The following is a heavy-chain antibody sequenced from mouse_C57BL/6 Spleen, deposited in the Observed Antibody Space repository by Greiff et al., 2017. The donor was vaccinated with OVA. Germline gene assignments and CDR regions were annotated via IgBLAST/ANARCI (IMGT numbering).Heavy chain of an antibody. Sequence: QVQLQQSGPELVKPGASVKISCKASGYAFSSSWMNWVKQRPGKGLEWIGRIYPGDGDTNYNGKFKGKATLTADKSSSTAYMQLSSLTSEDSAVYFCARTPQDSSGPWFAYWGQGTLVTVSA. CDR3: ARTPQDSSGPWFAY. CDR1: GYAFSSSW. CDR2: IYPGDGDT. V-gene: IGHV1-82*01. D-gene: IGHD3-2*02. J-gene: IGHJ3*01.